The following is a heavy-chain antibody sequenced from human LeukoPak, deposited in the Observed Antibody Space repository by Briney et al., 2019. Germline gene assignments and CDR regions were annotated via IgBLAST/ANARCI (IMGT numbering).Heavy chain of an antibody. J-gene: IGHJ4*02. CDR1: GGSISSSTYY. V-gene: IGHV4-39*07. D-gene: IGHD6-13*01. Sequence: PSETLSLTCTVSGGSISSSTYYWGWVRQPPGKGLEWIATIYYSGSTYYNPSLKSRVTISVDTSKNQFSLKLSSVTAADTAVYYCARDKVGGIAAAADLEGTFDYWGQGTLVTVSS. CDR2: IYYSGST. CDR3: ARDKVGGIAAAADLEGTFDY.